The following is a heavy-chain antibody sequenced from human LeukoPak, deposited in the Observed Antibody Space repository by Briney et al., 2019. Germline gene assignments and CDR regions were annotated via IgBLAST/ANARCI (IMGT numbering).Heavy chain of an antibody. CDR1: GFTFSSYW. Sequence: GGSLRLSCAASGFTFSSYWMSWVRQAPGKGLEWVSYISSSSSTIYYADSVKGRFIISRDNARNSLFLQMSSLRAEDTAVYYCARGRYGDYLSDYWGQGTLVTVSS. CDR3: ARGRYGDYLSDY. J-gene: IGHJ4*02. CDR2: ISSSSSTI. V-gene: IGHV3-48*04. D-gene: IGHD4-17*01.